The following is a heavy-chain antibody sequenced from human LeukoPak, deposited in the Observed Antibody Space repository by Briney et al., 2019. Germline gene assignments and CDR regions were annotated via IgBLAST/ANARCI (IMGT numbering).Heavy chain of an antibody. Sequence: GGSLRLSCAASGFTFSSYGMHWVRQAPGKGLEWVAFIRYDGGNKYYADSVKGRFTISRDSSKNTLYLQMNSLRAEDAAVYYCAKAPVTTCSGAYCYPFDYWGQGTLVTVSS. V-gene: IGHV3-30*02. CDR2: IRYDGGNK. CDR1: GFTFSSYG. CDR3: AKAPVTTCSGAYCYPFDY. D-gene: IGHD2-15*01. J-gene: IGHJ4*02.